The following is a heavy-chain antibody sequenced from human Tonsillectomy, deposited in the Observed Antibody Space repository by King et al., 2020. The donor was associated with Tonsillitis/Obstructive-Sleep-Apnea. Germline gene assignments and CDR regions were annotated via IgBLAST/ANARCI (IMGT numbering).Heavy chain of an antibody. CDR1: GFTFSSYS. D-gene: IGHD2-15*01. J-gene: IGHJ4*02. V-gene: IGHV3-21*01. Sequence: VQLVESGGGLVKPGGSLRLSCAASGFTFSSYSMNWVRQAPGKGLGWVSSISSSSSYIYYADSVKGRFTISRDNAKNSLYLQMNSLRAEDTAVYYCARDNRGSGISDWGQGTLVTVSS. CDR2: ISSSSSYI. CDR3: ARDNRGSGISD.